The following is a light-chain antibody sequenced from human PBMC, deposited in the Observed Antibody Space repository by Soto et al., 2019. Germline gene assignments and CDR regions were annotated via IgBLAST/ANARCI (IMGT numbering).Light chain of an antibody. J-gene: IGKJ2*01. CDR3: QQYDSSLYT. CDR1: QSVSSTY. Sequence: EIVLTQSPGTLPLSPGERATLSCRASQSVSSTYVAWYQQKPGQAPRLIIYGASSSATGIPDRFSGSGSGTDFTLSISRLEPEDVAVYYCQQYDSSLYTCGQGTKLEIK. V-gene: IGKV3-20*01. CDR2: GAS.